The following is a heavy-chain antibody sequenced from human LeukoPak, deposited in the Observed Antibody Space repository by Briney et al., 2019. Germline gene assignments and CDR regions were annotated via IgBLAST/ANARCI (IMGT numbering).Heavy chain of an antibody. J-gene: IGHJ4*02. V-gene: IGHV3-23*01. CDR1: GFTFSSFG. CDR3: AKALLQTVEMAVLFDY. Sequence: GGSLRLSCAASGFTFSSFGMSWVRQAPGKGLEWVSAITGTSGDTYYADSVNGRFTVSRDNSKNTLYLQMNSLRAEDTAVYYCAKALLQTVEMAVLFDYWGQGTLVTVSS. D-gene: IGHD5-24*01. CDR2: ITGTSGDT.